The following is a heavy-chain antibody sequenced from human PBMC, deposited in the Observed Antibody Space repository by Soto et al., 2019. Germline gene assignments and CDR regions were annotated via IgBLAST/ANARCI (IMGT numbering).Heavy chain of an antibody. CDR3: AKVTATQSGYYYYMDV. CDR2: ISGSGGST. CDR1: GFTFSSYA. J-gene: IGHJ6*03. Sequence: GGSLRLSCAASGFTFSSYAMSWVRQAPGKGLEWVSAISGSGGSTYYADSVKGRFTISRDNSKNTLYLQMNSLRAEDTAVYYCAKVTATQSGYYYYMDVWGKGTTVTVSS. D-gene: IGHD5-18*01. V-gene: IGHV3-23*01.